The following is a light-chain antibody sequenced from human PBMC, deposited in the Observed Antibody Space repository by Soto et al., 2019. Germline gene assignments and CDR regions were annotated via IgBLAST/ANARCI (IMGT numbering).Light chain of an antibody. CDR1: QTLFHSEGNTY. J-gene: IGKJ1*01. Sequence: DIVMTQPQSSPPVTLEHPPSISSGLIQTLFHSEGNTYLSWLQQRPGQPPRLLIYKISNRFSGVPDRFSGSGAGTDFTLKISRVEAEDVGVYYCMQASQFPPTFGQGTKVEIK. CDR2: KIS. V-gene: IGKV2-24*01. CDR3: MQASQFPPT.